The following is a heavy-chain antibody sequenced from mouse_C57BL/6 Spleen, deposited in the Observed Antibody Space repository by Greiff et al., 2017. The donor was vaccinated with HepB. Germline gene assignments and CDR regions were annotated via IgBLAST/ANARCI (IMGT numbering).Heavy chain of an antibody. J-gene: IGHJ1*03. Sequence: QVQLQQPGAELVKPGASVKLSCKASGYTFTSYWMHWVKQRPGQGLEWIGMIHPNSGSTNYNEKFKSKATLTVDKSSSTAYMQLSSLTSEDSAVYYCARFPLGYYGSSYGYFDVWGTGTTVTVSS. CDR1: GYTFTSYW. V-gene: IGHV1-64*01. D-gene: IGHD1-1*01. CDR2: IHPNSGST. CDR3: ARFPLGYYGSSYGYFDV.